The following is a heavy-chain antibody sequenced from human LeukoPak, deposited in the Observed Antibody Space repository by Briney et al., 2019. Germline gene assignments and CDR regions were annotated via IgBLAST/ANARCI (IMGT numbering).Heavy chain of an antibody. CDR3: ARKWMGYYYYYYGMDV. J-gene: IGHJ6*02. D-gene: IGHD2-2*03. CDR1: GGSFSGYY. CDR2: INHSGST. Sequence: SETLSLTCAVYGGSFSGYYWSWIRQPPGKGLEWIGEINHSGSTNYNPSLKSRVTISVDTSKNQFSLKLSSVTAADTAVYYCARKWMGYYYYYYGMDVWGQGTTVTVSS. V-gene: IGHV4-34*01.